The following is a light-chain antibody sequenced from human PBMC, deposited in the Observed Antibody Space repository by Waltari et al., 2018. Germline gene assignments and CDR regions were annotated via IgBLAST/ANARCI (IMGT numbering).Light chain of an antibody. CDR2: LGS. V-gene: IGKV2-28*01. CDR3: MQALQTPWT. CDR1: RSLLHSNGYNY. Sequence: MVTQSPLSLSVIPGEPASISCRSSRSLLHSNGYNYLDWYLQKPGQSPQLLIYLGSDRASGVPDRFSGSGSGTDFTLKISRVEAEDVGVYYCMQALQTPWTFGQGTKVEIK. J-gene: IGKJ1*01.